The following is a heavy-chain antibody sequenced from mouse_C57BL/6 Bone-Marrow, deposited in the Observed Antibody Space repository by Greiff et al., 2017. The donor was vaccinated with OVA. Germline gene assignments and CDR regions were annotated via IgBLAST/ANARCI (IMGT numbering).Heavy chain of an antibody. CDR3: ARGSTGSSYDFAY. CDR2: IDPSDSET. CDR1: GYTFTSYW. D-gene: IGHD1-1*01. V-gene: IGHV1-52*01. J-gene: IGHJ3*01. Sequence: VQLQQPGAELVRPGSSVKLSCKASGYTFTSYWMHWVKQRPIQGLEWIGNIDPSDSETHYNQKFKDKATLTVDKSSSTAYMQLSSLTSEDSAVYDCARGSTGSSYDFAYWGQGTLVTVSA.